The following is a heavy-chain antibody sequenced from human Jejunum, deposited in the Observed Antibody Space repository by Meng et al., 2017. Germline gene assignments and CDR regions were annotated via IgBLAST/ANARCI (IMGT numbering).Heavy chain of an antibody. CDR3: ARAEVGVSGRVFDS. Sequence: GESLKISCAASGFTFSSYWMSWVRQAPGKGLEWVATIKQDGGDKYYVNSVKGRFTISRDNAKNSLYLQMDSLRAEDTALYYCARAEVGVSGRVFDSWGQGALVTVSS. J-gene: IGHJ4*02. CDR2: IKQDGGDK. D-gene: IGHD6-19*01. V-gene: IGHV3-7*01. CDR1: GFTFSSYW.